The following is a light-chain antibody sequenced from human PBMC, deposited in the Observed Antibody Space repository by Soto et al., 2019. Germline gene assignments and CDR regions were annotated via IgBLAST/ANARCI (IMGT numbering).Light chain of an antibody. Sequence: QSVLTQPPSVSAAPGQTVTLPCSGRNSNIGNNYVSWYQQLPGTAPKLLIYDNNKRPSGIPDRFSGSKSGTSATLGITGLQTGDEAHYYCGTWDTSLSAVVFGGGTKLTVL. J-gene: IGLJ2*01. CDR1: NSNIGNNY. CDR2: DNN. V-gene: IGLV1-51*01. CDR3: GTWDTSLSAVV.